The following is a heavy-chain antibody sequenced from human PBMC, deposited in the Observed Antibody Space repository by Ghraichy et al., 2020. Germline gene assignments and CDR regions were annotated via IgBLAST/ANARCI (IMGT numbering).Heavy chain of an antibody. D-gene: IGHD6-13*01. CDR1: GGSFSGYY. CDR3: ARGFVLSPSSSWYSWFDP. J-gene: IGHJ5*02. V-gene: IGHV4-34*01. CDR2: INHSGST. Sequence: SETLSLTCAVYGGSFSGYYWSWIRQPPGKGLEWIGEINHSGSTNYNPSLKSRVTISVDTSKNQFSLKLSSVTAADTAVYYCARGFVLSPSSSWYSWFDPWGQGTLVTVSS.